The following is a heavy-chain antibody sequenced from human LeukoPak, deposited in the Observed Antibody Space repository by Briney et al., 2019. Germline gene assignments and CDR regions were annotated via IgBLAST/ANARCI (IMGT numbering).Heavy chain of an antibody. J-gene: IGHJ4*02. V-gene: IGHV4-39*07. CDR3: ARGGKDIVVIDF. Sequence: SETLSLTCSVSAASVTTSSYYWGWIRQPPGKGLEWIGSFYYSGTTCYNPSLKSRVTISVDTSKNQFSLKLSSVTAADTAVYYCARGGKDIVVIDFWGQGTLVTVSS. CDR1: AASVTTSSYY. CDR2: FYYSGTT. D-gene: IGHD2-2*01.